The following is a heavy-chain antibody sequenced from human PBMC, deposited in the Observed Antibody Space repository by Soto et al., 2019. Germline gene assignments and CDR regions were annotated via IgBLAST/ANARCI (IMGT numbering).Heavy chain of an antibody. Sequence: GGSLRLSCAASGVTFSSYAMHWVRQAPGKGLEWVAVISYDGSNKYYADSVKGRFTISRDDSKNTAYLQMNSLKIEDTAIYYCSASAYDTFVDNWGQGTLVTVSS. J-gene: IGHJ4*02. V-gene: IGHV3-30-3*01. CDR2: ISYDGSNK. D-gene: IGHD5-12*01. CDR3: SASAYDTFVDN. CDR1: GVTFSSYA.